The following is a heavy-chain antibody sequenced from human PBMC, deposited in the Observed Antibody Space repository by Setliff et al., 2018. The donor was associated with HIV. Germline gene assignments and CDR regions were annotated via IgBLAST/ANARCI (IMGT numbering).Heavy chain of an antibody. CDR2: IYPGGSDT. D-gene: IGHD3-3*01. CDR3: ARQPTDTSGYNNWFDS. V-gene: IGHV5-51*01. CDR1: GYTFTNYW. J-gene: IGHJ5*01. Sequence: PGESLKISCRGSGYTFTNYWIGWVRQMPGRGLEWMGIIYPGGSDTRYSPSFEGQVTMSADKSINTAYLQWDSLKASDTAMYYCARQPTDTSGYNNWFDSWGQGTLVTVSS.